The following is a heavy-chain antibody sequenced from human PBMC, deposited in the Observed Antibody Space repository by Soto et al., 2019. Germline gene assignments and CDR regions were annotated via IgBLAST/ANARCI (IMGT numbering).Heavy chain of an antibody. D-gene: IGHD5-12*01. CDR1: GFTFGDYA. J-gene: IGHJ6*02. V-gene: IGHV3-49*03. CDR3: TRDLGGYAPRSYYYYYYGMAV. CDR2: IRSKAYGGTT. Sequence: PGGSLRLSCTASGFTFGDYAMSWFRQAPGKGLEWVGFIRSKAYGGTTEYAASVKGRFTISRDDSKSIAYLQMNSLKTEDTAVYYCTRDLGGYAPRSYYYYYYGMAVWGQGTTVTVSS.